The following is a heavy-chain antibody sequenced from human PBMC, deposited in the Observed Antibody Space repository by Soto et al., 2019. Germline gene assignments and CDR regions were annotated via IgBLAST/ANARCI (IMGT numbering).Heavy chain of an antibody. D-gene: IGHD3-22*01. V-gene: IGHV1-58*01. J-gene: IGHJ6*02. CDR2: IVVGSGNT. Sequence: GASVKVSCKASGFTFTSSAVQWVRQARGQRLEWIGWIVVGSGNTNYAQKFQERVTITRDMSTSTAYMELSSLRSEDTAVYYCAADHTYYYDSSGSPAWYYGMDVWG. CDR1: GFTFTSSA. CDR3: AADHTYYYDSSGSPAWYYGMDV.